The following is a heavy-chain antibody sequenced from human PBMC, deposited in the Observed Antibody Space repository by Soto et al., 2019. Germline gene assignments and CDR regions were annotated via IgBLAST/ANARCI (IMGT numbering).Heavy chain of an antibody. V-gene: IGHV4-59*01. Sequence: PSETLSLTCTVSGGSISSYYWSWIRQPPGKGLEWIGYIYYSGSTNYNPSLKSRVTISVDTSKNQFSLKLSSVTAADTAVYYCAGGRRAVTPGYWGQGTLVTAPQ. D-gene: IGHD4-17*01. CDR3: AGGRRAVTPGY. J-gene: IGHJ4*02. CDR1: GGSISSYY. CDR2: IYYSGST.